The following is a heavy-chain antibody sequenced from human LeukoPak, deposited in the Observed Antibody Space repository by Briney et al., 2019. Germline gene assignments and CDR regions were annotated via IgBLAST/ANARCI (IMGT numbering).Heavy chain of an antibody. J-gene: IGHJ3*02. CDR3: AKELLRFLEWLSANGEGTFDI. CDR2: ISSSASSI. CDR1: GFIFSDSY. Sequence: PGGSLRLSCAASGFIFSDSYMSWIRQAPGKGLEWISYISSSASSIYYADSVKGRFTISRDNSKNTLYLQMNSLRAEDTAVYYCAKELLRFLEWLSANGEGTFDIWGQGTMVTVSS. D-gene: IGHD3-3*01. V-gene: IGHV3-11*01.